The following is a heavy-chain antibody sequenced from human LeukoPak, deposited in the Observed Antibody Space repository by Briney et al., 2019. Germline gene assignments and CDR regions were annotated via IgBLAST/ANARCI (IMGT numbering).Heavy chain of an antibody. CDR3: AREKIDGDHRGIFDY. Sequence: SETLSLTCTVSGASISDYYWSWIRQPPGKGLEWIGYIYYSGNTNYNPSLKSRATMSVDTSKSQFSLKLTSVTVADTAVFYCAREKIDGDHRGIFDYWGQGTLVTVSS. J-gene: IGHJ4*02. CDR2: IYYSGNT. CDR1: GASISDYY. V-gene: IGHV4-59*12. D-gene: IGHD3-10*01.